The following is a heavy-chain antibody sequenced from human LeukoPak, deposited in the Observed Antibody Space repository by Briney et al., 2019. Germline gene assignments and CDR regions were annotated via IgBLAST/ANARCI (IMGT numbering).Heavy chain of an antibody. CDR2: ISYDGSKT. CDR3: AKVGCSGNNCWGYYFDN. J-gene: IGHJ4*02. CDR1: GFTFSSYG. Sequence: GGSLRLSCAASGFTFSSYGMHWVRQAPGKGLEWVSVISYDGSKTYYADSVKGRFTISRDNSKNTLHLEMNSLRAEDTAVYSCAKVGCSGNNCWGYYFDNWGQGTLVTVSS. D-gene: IGHD2-15*01. V-gene: IGHV3-30*18.